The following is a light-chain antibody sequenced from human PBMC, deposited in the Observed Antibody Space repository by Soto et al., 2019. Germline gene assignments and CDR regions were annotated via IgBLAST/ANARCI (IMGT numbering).Light chain of an antibody. V-gene: IGLV2-23*01. J-gene: IGLJ2*01. CDR1: SSDVGGYNL. Sequence: QSALTQPASVSGSPGQSITISCTGTSSDVGGYNLVSWYQQHPGKTPKLMMYEGSKRPSGVSNRFSGSKSGNTASLTISGLQAEDEADYYCCSYAGSSTLLFGGGTQLTVL. CDR2: EGS. CDR3: CSYAGSSTLL.